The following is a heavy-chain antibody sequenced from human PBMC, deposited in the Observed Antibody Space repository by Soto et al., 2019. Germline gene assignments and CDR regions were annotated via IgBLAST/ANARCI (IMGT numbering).Heavy chain of an antibody. CDR2: IYYSGST. CDR3: ARWPQLEPRFDY. Sequence: QVQLQESGPGLVKPSQTLSLTCTVSGGSISSGGYYWSWIRQHPGKGLEWIGYIYYSGSTYYNPSLKSLITISVATSKNQFSLKLSSVTAADTAVYYCARWPQLEPRFDYWGQGTLVTVSS. V-gene: IGHV4-31*01. D-gene: IGHD1-1*01. CDR1: GGSISSGGYY. J-gene: IGHJ4*02.